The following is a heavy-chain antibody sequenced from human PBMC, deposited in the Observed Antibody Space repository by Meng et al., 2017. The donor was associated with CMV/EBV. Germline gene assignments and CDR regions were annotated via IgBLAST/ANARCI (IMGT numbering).Heavy chain of an antibody. CDR1: GFTFSNAW. J-gene: IGHJ6*02. CDR2: IKSKTDGGTT. D-gene: IGHD6-6*01. V-gene: IGHV3-15*01. Sequence: GESLKISFAASGFTFSNAWMSWVRQAPGKGLEWVGRIKSKTDGGTTDYAAPVKGRFTISRDDSKNTLYLQMNSLKTEDTAVYYCTTTHSSSLYYYYGMDVWGQGTTVTVSS. CDR3: TTTHSSSLYYYYGMDV.